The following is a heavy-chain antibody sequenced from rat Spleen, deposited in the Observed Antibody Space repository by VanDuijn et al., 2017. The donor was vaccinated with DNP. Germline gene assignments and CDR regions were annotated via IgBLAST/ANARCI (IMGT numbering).Heavy chain of an antibody. J-gene: IGHJ3*01. D-gene: IGHD1-6*01. CDR3: VRPDVYYGLEDWFAC. CDR2: ISHEGSST. V-gene: IGHV5-22*01. CDR1: GFTFSDFY. Sequence: EVQLVESGGGLVQPGRSMKLSCAASGFTFSDFYMAWVRQAPKKGLEWVASISHEGSSTYYGDSVKGRFTISRDNAKRTLYLQMNSLRSEDTATYYCVRPDVYYGLEDWFACWGQGTLVTVSS.